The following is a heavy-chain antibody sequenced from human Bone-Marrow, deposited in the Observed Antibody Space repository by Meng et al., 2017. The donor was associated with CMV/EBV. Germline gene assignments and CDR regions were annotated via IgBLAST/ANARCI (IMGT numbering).Heavy chain of an antibody. CDR1: GFTFSDYY. CDR3: ARGENKWNYLHYFDY. D-gene: IGHD1-7*01. Sequence: GGSLRLSCAASGFTFSDYYMSWIRQAPGKGLEWVSYISSSGSIMYYADSVKGRFTISRDNTQNSLYLQMNSLRAEDTAVYFCARGENKWNYLHYFDYWGQGTLVTVSS. V-gene: IGHV3-11*01. CDR2: ISSSGSIM. J-gene: IGHJ4*02.